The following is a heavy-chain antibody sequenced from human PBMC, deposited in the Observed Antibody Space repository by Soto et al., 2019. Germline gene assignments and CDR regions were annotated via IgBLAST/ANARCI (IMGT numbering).Heavy chain of an antibody. CDR3: ARESEDLTSNFDY. CDR1: GFTFTSYI. Sequence: GGSLRLSCAASGFTFTSYIMNWVRQAPGKGLEWVSSISSTTNYIYYGDSMKGRFTISRDNAKNSLYLEMNSLRAEDTAVYYCARESEDLTSNFDYWGQGTLVTVSS. CDR2: ISSTTNYI. V-gene: IGHV3-21*06. J-gene: IGHJ4*02.